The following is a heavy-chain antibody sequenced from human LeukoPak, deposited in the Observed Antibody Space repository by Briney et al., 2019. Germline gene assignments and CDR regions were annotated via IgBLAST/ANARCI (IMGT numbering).Heavy chain of an antibody. V-gene: IGHV1-18*01. J-gene: IGHJ4*02. CDR1: GYTFTSYG. D-gene: IGHD3-3*01. Sequence: ATVNVSCKASGYTFTSYGISWVRQAPGQGLEWMGWISAYNGNTNYAQKLQGRVTMTTDTSTSTAYMELRSLRSDDTAVYYCARDPVRSYYDFWSGYYSYWGQGTLVTVSS. CDR2: ISAYNGNT. CDR3: ARDPVRSYYDFWSGYYSY.